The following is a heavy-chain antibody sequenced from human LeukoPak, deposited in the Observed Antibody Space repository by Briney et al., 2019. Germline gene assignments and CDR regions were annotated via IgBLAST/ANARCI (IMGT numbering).Heavy chain of an antibody. CDR3: ARVEQQLPPALDY. V-gene: IGHV4-31*03. CDR1: GGSISSGGYY. D-gene: IGHD6-13*01. J-gene: IGHJ4*02. Sequence: PSETLSLTCTVSGGSISSGGYYWSWIRQHPGKGLEWIGYIYYSGSTYYNPSLKSRVTISVDTSKNQFSLKLSSVTAADTAVYYCARVEQQLPPALDYWGQGTLVTVSS. CDR2: IYYSGST.